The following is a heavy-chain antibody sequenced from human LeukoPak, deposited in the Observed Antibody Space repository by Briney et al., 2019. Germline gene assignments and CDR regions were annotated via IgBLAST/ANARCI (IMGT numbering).Heavy chain of an antibody. CDR3: ARGALERRLVY. D-gene: IGHD1-1*01. CDR2: INHSGST. J-gene: IGHJ4*02. V-gene: IGHV4-34*01. Sequence: SETLSLTCAVYGGSFSGYYWSWIRQPPGKGLEWIGEINHSGSTNYNPSLKSRVTISVDTSKNQFSLKLSSVTAADTAVYYCARGALERRLVYWGQGTLVTVSS. CDR1: GGSFSGYY.